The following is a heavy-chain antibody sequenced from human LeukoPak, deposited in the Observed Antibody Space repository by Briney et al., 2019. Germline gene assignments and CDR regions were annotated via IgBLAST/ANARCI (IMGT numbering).Heavy chain of an antibody. CDR2: IYYSGST. J-gene: IGHJ6*02. CDR1: GGSISSFY. Sequence: SETLSLTCTVSGGSISSFYWSWIWQPPGKGLEWIGYIYYSGSTNYNPSLKSRVTISVDTSKNQFSLKLNSVTAADTAVYYCARQYYYYYGMDVWGQGTTVTVSS. V-gene: IGHV4-59*08. CDR3: ARQYYYYYGMDV.